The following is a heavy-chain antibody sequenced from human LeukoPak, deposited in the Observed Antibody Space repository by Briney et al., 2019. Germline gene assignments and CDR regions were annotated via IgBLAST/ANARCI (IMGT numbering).Heavy chain of an antibody. CDR1: GFAFRNFA. V-gene: IGHV3-23*01. CDR2: MTGSGGSS. Sequence: GGYLRLSCEASGFAFRNFAMSWVRQAPGKGLEWVSGMTGSGGSSYYADSVKGRFTISRDNAKNALYLQMNSLRADDTALYYCAKMKGQRLNDYCMDVWGKGTTVTVSS. CDR3: AKMKGQRLNDYCMDV. J-gene: IGHJ6*03.